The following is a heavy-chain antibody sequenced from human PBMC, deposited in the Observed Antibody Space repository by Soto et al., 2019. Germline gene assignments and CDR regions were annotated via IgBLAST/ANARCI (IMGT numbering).Heavy chain of an antibody. Sequence: GGSLRLSCAASGFTFSSYAMSWVRQAPGKGLEWVSAISGSGGSTYYADSVKGRFTISRDNSKNTLYLQMNSLRAEDTAVYYCAKCRHSVNYYYYYGMDVWGQGTTVTVSS. CDR2: ISGSGGST. V-gene: IGHV3-23*01. CDR3: AKCRHSVNYYYYYGMDV. D-gene: IGHD2-15*01. CDR1: GFTFSSYA. J-gene: IGHJ6*02.